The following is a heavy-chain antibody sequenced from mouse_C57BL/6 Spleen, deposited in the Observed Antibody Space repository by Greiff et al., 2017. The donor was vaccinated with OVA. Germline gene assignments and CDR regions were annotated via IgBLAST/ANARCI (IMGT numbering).Heavy chain of an antibody. CDR2: ISYSGST. CDR3: ARETTVVANLYWYFDV. D-gene: IGHD1-1*01. Sequence: EVKLQESGPGMVKPSQSLSLTCTVTGYSITSGYDWHWIRHFPGNKLEWMGYISYSGSTNYNPSLKSRISITHDTSKNHFFLKLNSVTTEDTATYYCARETTVVANLYWYFDVWGTGTTVTVSS. V-gene: IGHV3-1*01. J-gene: IGHJ1*03. CDR1: GYSITSGYD.